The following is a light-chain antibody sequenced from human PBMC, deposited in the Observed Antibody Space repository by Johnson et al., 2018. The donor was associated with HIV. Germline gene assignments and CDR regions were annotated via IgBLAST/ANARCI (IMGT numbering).Light chain of an antibody. Sequence: QSVLTQPPSVSAAPGQKVTISCSGSSSNIGNNYVSWYQQLPGRAPKLLIYDNNTRPSGIPDRFSGSKSGTSATLGITGLQTGDEADYYCGTWDSSLRVGVVGTGSKVNVL. V-gene: IGLV1-51*01. J-gene: IGLJ1*01. CDR3: GTWDSSLRVGV. CDR2: DNN. CDR1: SSNIGNNY.